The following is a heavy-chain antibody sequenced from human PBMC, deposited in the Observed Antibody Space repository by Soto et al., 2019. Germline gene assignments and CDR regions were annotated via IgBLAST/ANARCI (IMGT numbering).Heavy chain of an antibody. CDR2: IAYDGSNK. V-gene: IGHV3-30-3*01. CDR1: GFTFRSYA. J-gene: IGHJ6*02. Sequence: QVQLVESGGGVVQPGRSLRLSCAASGFTFRSYAMHWVRQAPGKGLECVAVIAYDGSNKFYIAYVKGRFTISRDNSQHTLYLQINSLRYEDTAVYYCARGDREDIAVVIGARPGEYGVDVWGQGTTVTVSS. D-gene: IGHD2-15*01. CDR3: ARGDREDIAVVIGARPGEYGVDV.